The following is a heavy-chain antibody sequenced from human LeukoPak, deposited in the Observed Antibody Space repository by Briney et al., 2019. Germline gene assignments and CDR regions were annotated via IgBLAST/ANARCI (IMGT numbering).Heavy chain of an antibody. CDR3: ARGRGYYGSGTYYLDY. CDR1: GFTFSTYS. J-gene: IGHJ4*02. CDR2: ISSSISTI. D-gene: IGHD3-10*01. V-gene: IGHV3-48*02. Sequence: WGPLRLSCAASGFTFSTYSMNWVRQAPGKGLEWVSYISSSISTIYYADSVKGRFTISRDNAENSLYLQMNSLRDDDTAVYYCARGRGYYGSGTYYLDYWGQGTLVTVSS.